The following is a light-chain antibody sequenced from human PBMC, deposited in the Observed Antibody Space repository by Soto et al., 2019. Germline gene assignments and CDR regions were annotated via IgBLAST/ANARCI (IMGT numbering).Light chain of an antibody. CDR2: AAS. V-gene: IGKV1-39*01. CDR1: QSISRY. CDR3: HQSYSAPWT. J-gene: IGKJ1*01. Sequence: DIQGTQSPSSLSASVGDRVTITCRASQSISRYLTWYRQKPGRAPNLLIYAASNLQSGVPSRFSGSGSGTDFTITISSLQPGDFATYCCHQSYSAPWTFGQGTKVEIK.